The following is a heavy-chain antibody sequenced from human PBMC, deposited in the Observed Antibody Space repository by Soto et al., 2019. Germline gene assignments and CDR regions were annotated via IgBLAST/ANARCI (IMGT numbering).Heavy chain of an antibody. Sequence: PSETLSLTCTVSGGSISGYHWSWVRQPPGKELEWIGYIYYTGTTNHNPSLKSRVTISVDTSKNQFSLKLSSVTAADTAVYYCAGYSTRYYFDYWGQGTLVTVSS. CDR1: GGSISGYH. J-gene: IGHJ4*02. V-gene: IGHV4-59*03. CDR2: IYYTGTT. D-gene: IGHD1-26*01. CDR3: AGYSTRYYFDY.